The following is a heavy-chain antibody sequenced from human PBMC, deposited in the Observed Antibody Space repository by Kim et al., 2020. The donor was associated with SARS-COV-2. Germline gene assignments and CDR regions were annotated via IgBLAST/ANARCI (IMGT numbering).Heavy chain of an antibody. Sequence: SETLSLTCTVSGGSIRNVSSYWNWIHQPPGKGLEWIGRIYFTGTTYYNPSLKSRVTISIDTSKNHFSLSLISVTAADTAVYYCARRGSGPFDYWGQGTLVTVSS. J-gene: IGHJ4*02. D-gene: IGHD3-3*01. CDR1: GGSIRNVSSY. CDR2: IYFTGTT. CDR3: ARRGSGPFDY. V-gene: IGHV4-39*02.